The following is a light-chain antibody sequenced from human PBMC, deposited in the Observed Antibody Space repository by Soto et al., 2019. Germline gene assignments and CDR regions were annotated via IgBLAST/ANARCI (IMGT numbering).Light chain of an antibody. Sequence: DIHMTQSPSALSVSVGDRVTISCRTSQNINAWLAWYQQRPGQAPKLLIYDASTVQSGVPSRFSGSGSGTEFTLTISSLQPGDSATYYCQHYSLYSPSTFGQGTKVDIK. CDR1: QNINAW. J-gene: IGKJ1*01. V-gene: IGKV1-5*01. CDR2: DAS. CDR3: QHYSLYSPST.